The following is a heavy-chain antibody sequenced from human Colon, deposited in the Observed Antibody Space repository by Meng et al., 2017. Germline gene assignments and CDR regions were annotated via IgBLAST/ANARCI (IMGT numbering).Heavy chain of an antibody. Sequence: QGQLQESGPGLVGPSQTHSLICAGSGASVRSPDHQWGWVRQPPGKGLEWIGYARIDYANTNYNPSLKSRVNVSLDTSKNQFSLNVRSVTAADTAVYYCARDYWGSLDFWGQGILVTVSS. CDR3: ARDYWGSLDF. J-gene: IGHJ4*02. V-gene: IGHV4-61*08. D-gene: IGHD3-16*01. CDR1: GASVRSPDHQ. CDR2: ARIDYANT.